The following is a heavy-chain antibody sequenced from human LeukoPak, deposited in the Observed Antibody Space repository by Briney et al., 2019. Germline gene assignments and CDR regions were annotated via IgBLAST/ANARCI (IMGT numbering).Heavy chain of an antibody. V-gene: IGHV3-11*01. CDR1: GFTFSDYY. J-gene: IGHJ4*02. D-gene: IGHD3-16*01. Sequence: GPLRLSCAASGFTFSDYYMSWIRQAPGKGLEWVSYISSSGSTIYYADSVKGRFTISRDNAKNSLYLQMNSLRAEDTAVYYCARDPLFGIVTLDYWGQGTLVTVSS. CDR2: ISSSGSTI. CDR3: ARDPLFGIVTLDY.